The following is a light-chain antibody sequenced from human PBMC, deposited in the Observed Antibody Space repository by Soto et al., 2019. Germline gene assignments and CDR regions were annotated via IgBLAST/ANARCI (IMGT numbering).Light chain of an antibody. Sequence: DIVMTQTPLSLSVTPGQPASIFCKSAQSLLHGDGKTYLNWYLQKPGQPPQLLIYEVANRFSGVPERFSGSGSETDFTLEISRVEADDVGVYYCMQSIELPITFGGGTKVELK. J-gene: IGKJ4*01. CDR2: EVA. CDR1: QSLLHGDGKTY. V-gene: IGKV2D-29*01. CDR3: MQSIELPIT.